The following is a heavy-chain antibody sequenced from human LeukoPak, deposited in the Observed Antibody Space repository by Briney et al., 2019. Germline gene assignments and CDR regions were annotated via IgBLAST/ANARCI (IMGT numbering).Heavy chain of an antibody. J-gene: IGHJ4*02. Sequence: SETLSLTCSVSGGSISSYYWSWIRQSPEKGVEWIGYIYYSGSTNYNPSLKSRVTISVDTSKKQVSLNLSSVTAADTAVYYCASIPLRRGVWYFNYWGQGTLVSVSS. V-gene: IGHV4-59*01. CDR1: GGSISSYY. D-gene: IGHD5/OR15-5a*01. CDR2: IYYSGST. CDR3: ASIPLRRGVWYFNY.